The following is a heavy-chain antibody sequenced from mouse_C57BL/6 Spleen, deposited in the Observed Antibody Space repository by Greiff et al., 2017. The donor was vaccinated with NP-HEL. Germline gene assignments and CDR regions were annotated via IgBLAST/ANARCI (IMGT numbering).Heavy chain of an antibody. CDR2: IYPGDGDT. D-gene: IGHD1-1*01. CDR1: GFNIKDYY. CDR3: ARPPDYYGSLDV. Sequence: QVQLQQSGAELVRPGASVKLSCTASGFNIKDYYMHWVKQRPEQGLEWIGRIYPGDGDTNYNGKFKGKATLTADKSSSTAYMQLSSLTSEDSAVYFCARPPDYYGSLDVWGTGTTVTVSS. J-gene: IGHJ1*03. V-gene: IGHV1-82*01.